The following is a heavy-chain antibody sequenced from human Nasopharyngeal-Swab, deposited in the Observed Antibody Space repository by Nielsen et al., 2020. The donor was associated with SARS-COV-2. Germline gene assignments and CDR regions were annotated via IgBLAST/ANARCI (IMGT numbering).Heavy chain of an antibody. CDR1: GGSFTDYY. V-gene: IGHV4-34*01. CDR3: ARGLVDVNMMLVVIGFSYWLDS. D-gene: IGHD3-22*01. CDR2: INHRGST. J-gene: IGHJ5*01. Sequence: SETLSLTCAVYGGSFTDYYWTWIRQPPGEGLEWIGEINHRGSTNYNPSLKSRVTISADTSKNQFSLNLNSVTAADPAVYYCARGLVDVNMMLVVIGFSYWLDSWGQGTLVTVSS.